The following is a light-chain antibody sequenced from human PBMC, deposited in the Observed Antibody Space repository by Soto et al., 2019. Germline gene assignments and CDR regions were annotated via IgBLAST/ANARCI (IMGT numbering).Light chain of an antibody. V-gene: IGKV3-20*01. CDR1: QSVSSSY. J-gene: IGKJ3*01. CDR3: QQYCSAPPFT. Sequence: EIVLTQSPGTLSLSPGERATLSCRASQSVSSSYLAWYQQKPGQAPRLLIYGASSRATGIPDRFSGSGSGTDFTLTISRREPEDVAVYYCQQYCSAPPFTFGPGTKVDIK. CDR2: GAS.